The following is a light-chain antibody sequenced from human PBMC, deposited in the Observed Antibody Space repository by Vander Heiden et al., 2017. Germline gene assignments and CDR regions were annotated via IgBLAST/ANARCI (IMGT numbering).Light chain of an antibody. CDR2: DDH. CDR1: SGSIASNY. CDR3: QSYDSSNLWV. V-gene: IGLV6-57*01. J-gene: IGLJ3*02. Sequence: NFMLTQPHSVSESPGKTVTISCTRSSGSIASNYVQWYQQRPVSSPTTVIYDDHQRPSGVPDRCSGSIDSSSKSASLTISGLKTEDEADYYCQSYDSSNLWVFGGGTKLTVL.